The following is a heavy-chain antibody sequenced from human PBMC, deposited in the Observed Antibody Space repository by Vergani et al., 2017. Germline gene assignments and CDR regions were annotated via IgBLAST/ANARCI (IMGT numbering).Heavy chain of an antibody. V-gene: IGHV3-23*04. CDR2: ISGSGGST. Sequence: EVQLVESGGGLVQPGGSLRLSCAASGFTFSSYAMSWVRQAPGKGLEWVSAISGSGGSTYYADSVKGRFTISRDNTKNKLYLQMNSLRAEDTAVYYCEKFEGGGTTPLDYWGQGTLVTVSS. CDR3: EKFEGGGTTPLDY. J-gene: IGHJ4*02. D-gene: IGHD2-15*01. CDR1: GFTFSSYA.